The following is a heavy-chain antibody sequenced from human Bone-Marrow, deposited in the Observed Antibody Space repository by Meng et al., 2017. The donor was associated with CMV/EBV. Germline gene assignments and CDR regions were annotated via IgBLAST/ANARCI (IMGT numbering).Heavy chain of an antibody. Sequence: CKVSGYTLTELSMHWVRQAPGKGLEWMGGFDPEDGETIYAQKFQGRVTMTEDTSTDTAYMELSSLRSEDTAVYYCATAPASHSTFDYWGQGTLVTVSS. CDR1: GYTLTELS. V-gene: IGHV1-24*01. D-gene: IGHD2/OR15-2a*01. J-gene: IGHJ4*02. CDR2: FDPEDGET. CDR3: ATAPASHSTFDY.